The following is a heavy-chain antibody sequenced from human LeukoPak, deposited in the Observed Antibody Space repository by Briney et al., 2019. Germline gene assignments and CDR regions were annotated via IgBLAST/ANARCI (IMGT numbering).Heavy chain of an antibody. J-gene: IGHJ4*02. V-gene: IGHV1-18*01. CDR3: ARDWGRWLQTPFITFDY. Sequence: ASVKVSCKASGYTFTSYGISWVRQAPGQGLEWMGWISAYNGNTNYAQKLQGRVTITTDTSTSTAYMELRSLRSDDTAVYYCARDWGRWLQTPFITFDYWGQGTLVTVSS. CDR2: ISAYNGNT. CDR1: GYTFTSYG. D-gene: IGHD5-24*01.